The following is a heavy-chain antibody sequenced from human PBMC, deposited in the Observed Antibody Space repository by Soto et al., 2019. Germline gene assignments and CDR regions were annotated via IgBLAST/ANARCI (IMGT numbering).Heavy chain of an antibody. CDR2: ISSSGSTI. CDR3: ARSPFLECN. Sequence: GGSLRLSCAVSGFTFSSYEMNWVRQAPGQGLEWISYISSSGSTIYYADSVKGRFTISRDNAKNSLYLQMNSLRAEDTAVYYCARSPFLECNWAQGTLVTVSS. D-gene: IGHD3-3*02. CDR1: GFTFSSYE. V-gene: IGHV3-48*03. J-gene: IGHJ4*02.